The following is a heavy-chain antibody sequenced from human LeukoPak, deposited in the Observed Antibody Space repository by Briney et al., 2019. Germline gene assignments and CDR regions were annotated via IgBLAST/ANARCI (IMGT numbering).Heavy chain of an antibody. CDR2: IRSKAYGGTT. V-gene: IGHV3-49*03. J-gene: IGHJ6*02. D-gene: IGHD3-22*01. CDR3: TRDPPYYDSSGYPSPDYYYGMDV. Sequence: GGSLRLSCTASGFTFGDYAMSWFRQAPGKGLEWVGFIRSKAYGGTTEYAASVKGRFTISRDDSKSIAYLQMNSLKTEDTAVYYCTRDPPYYDSSGYPSPDYYYGMDVWGQGTTVTVSS. CDR1: GFTFGDYA.